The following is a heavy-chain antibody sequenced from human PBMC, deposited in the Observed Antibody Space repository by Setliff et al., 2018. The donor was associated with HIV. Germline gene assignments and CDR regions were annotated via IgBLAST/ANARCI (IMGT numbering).Heavy chain of an antibody. Sequence: GESLKISCKGSGYSFSNYWIGWVRQMPGKGLEWMGIIYPGDSDARYSPSFQGQVTISVDKSISTAYLQWGSLKASDTAMYYCARHGVGATMVTVDYWGQGTLVTVSS. J-gene: IGHJ4*02. CDR3: ARHGVGATMVTVDY. CDR2: IYPGDSDA. V-gene: IGHV5-51*01. CDR1: GYSFSNYW. D-gene: IGHD3-10*01.